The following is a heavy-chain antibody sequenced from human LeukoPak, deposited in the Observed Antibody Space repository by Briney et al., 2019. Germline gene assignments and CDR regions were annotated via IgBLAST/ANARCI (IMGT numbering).Heavy chain of an antibody. CDR3: AREHYYDFKCFDY. D-gene: IGHD3-22*01. Sequence: GASVKVSRKASGGTFSSYAISWVRQAPGQGLEWMGRIIPIFGTANYAQKFQGRVTITADRSTSTAYMELSSLRSEDTAVYYCAREHYYDFKCFDYWGQGTLVTVSS. J-gene: IGHJ4*02. CDR2: IIPIFGTA. CDR1: GGTFSSYA. V-gene: IGHV1-69*06.